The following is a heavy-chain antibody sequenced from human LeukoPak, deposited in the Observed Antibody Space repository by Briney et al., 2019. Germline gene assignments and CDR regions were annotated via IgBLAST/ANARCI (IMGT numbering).Heavy chain of an antibody. CDR1: CDTFGNDA. CDR3: ARDPKVIVVPDSRNDRNDP. J-gene: IGHJ5*02. Sequence: SVKVSCKASCDTFGNDAINWVRQAPGQGLEWMGRIIPIFPKTDYAQKFQGRVTITADKSTSTAYPELSSLSSEDTAVYYCARDPKVIVVPDSRNDRNDPWGQGTLVTVSS. CDR2: IIPIFPKT. D-gene: IGHD1-1*01. V-gene: IGHV1-69*04.